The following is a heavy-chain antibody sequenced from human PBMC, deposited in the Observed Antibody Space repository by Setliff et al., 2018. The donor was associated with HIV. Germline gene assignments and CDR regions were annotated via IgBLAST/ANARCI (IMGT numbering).Heavy chain of an antibody. CDR1: DSGTYY. CDR2: IYHSGST. D-gene: IGHD2-2*01. V-gene: IGHV4-38-2*02. J-gene: IGHJ2*01. Sequence: PSETLSLTCTVSDSGTYYWSWIRQPAGKGLEWIGSIYHSGSTYYNPSLKSRVTISVDTSKNQFSLKLSSVTAADTAVYYCARGSNPDSPGFIAYWYFDLWGRGTLVTVSS. CDR3: ARGSNPDSPGFIAYWYFDL.